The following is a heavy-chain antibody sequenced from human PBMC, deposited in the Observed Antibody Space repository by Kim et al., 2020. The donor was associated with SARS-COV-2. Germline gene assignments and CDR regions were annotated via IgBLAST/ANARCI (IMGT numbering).Heavy chain of an antibody. Sequence: GGSLRLSCAASGFTFSTYAMSWARQAPGKGLEWVSTISDSGLGTHYADSVKGRLTISRDNSRSTLFLHMKYLRAEDTAIYYCEASDYWGQGSLVTVSS. V-gene: IGHV3-23*01. CDR3: EASDY. J-gene: IGHJ4*02. CDR1: GFTFSTYA. CDR2: ISDSGLGT.